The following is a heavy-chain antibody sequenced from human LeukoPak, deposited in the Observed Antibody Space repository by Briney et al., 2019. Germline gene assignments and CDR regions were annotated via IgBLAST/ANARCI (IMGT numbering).Heavy chain of an antibody. D-gene: IGHD3-22*01. CDR3: ACLTTADAFDI. CDR1: GDTIRSHY. V-gene: IGHV4-59*11. Sequence: RASETLSLTCTVSGDTIRSHYWTWIRQTPEKGLEWIGYISHSGTTNYNPSLKSRLTISVDTSKNQFYLKVKSVTAADTAVYYCACLTTADAFDIWGQGTMVTVSS. J-gene: IGHJ3*02. CDR2: ISHSGTT.